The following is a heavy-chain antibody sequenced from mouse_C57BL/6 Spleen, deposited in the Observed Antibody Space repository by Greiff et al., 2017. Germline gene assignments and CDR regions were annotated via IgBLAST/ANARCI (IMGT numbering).Heavy chain of an antibody. D-gene: IGHD1-1*01. CDR1: GYAFTNYL. V-gene: IGHV1-54*01. Sequence: QVQLQQSGAELVRPGTSVKVSCKASGYAFTNYLIEWVKQRPGQGLEWIGVINPGSGGTNYNEKFKGKATLTADKSSRTAYMQLSSLTSEDSAVYFCARDYGSSSYYAMDYWGQGTSVTVSS. CDR3: ARDYGSSSYYAMDY. CDR2: INPGSGGT. J-gene: IGHJ4*01.